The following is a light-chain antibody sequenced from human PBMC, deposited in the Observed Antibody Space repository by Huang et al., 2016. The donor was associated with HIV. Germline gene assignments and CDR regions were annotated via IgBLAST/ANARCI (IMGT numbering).Light chain of an antibody. V-gene: IGKV3-11*01. CDR1: QTISRY. J-gene: IGKJ4*01. Sequence: EIVLTQSPATLSLSPGERATLSCRASQTISRYLAWYQQRPGQPPRLLIYDASKRATGIPARFSGRGSGTDFTLTISSLEPEDFAVYYCQHRSKWLTFGGRTKVEI. CDR2: DAS. CDR3: QHRSKWLT.